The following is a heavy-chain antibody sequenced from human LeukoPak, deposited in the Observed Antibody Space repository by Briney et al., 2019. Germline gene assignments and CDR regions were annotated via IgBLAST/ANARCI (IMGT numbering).Heavy chain of an antibody. J-gene: IGHJ4*02. CDR2: IYYSGTT. Sequence: SETLSLTCTVSGGSISSYYWSWIRQPPGKGLEWIGYIYYSGTTNYNPSLNSRVTISVDTSKNQFSLRLSSVTAADTAIYYCARAVSGRFDYWGQGTLVTVSS. CDR3: ARAVSGRFDY. D-gene: IGHD6-19*01. CDR1: GGSISSYY. V-gene: IGHV4-59*08.